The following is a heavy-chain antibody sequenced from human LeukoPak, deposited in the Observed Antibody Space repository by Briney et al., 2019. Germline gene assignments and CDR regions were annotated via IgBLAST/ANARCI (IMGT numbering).Heavy chain of an antibody. CDR3: ARDERRCSADTCYPFDY. J-gene: IGHJ4*02. Sequence: VVSLRLYCATPGFTFSHYAINWFLQAPGKWLESVSSSSSDSNYIYYAAPAKGRFTISRDNAKNSLYLQMNSLRAEDTAVYYCARDERRCSADTCYPFDYWGQGTLVTVSS. CDR1: GFTFSHYA. D-gene: IGHD2-15*01. V-gene: IGHV3-21*01. CDR2: SSSDSNYI.